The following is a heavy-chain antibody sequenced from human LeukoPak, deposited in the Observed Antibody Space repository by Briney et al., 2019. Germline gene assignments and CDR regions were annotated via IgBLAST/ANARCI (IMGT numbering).Heavy chain of an antibody. J-gene: IGHJ4*02. V-gene: IGHV3-30*01. Sequence: GGSLRLSCAASGFTFSSYAMHWVRQAPGKGLEWVAVISYDGSNKYYADSVKGRFTISRDNSKNTLYLQMNSLRAEDTAVYYPGKPAAAGRGYWGQGTLVTVSS. CDR1: GFTFSSYA. CDR2: ISYDGSNK. D-gene: IGHD6-13*01. CDR3: GKPAAAGRGY.